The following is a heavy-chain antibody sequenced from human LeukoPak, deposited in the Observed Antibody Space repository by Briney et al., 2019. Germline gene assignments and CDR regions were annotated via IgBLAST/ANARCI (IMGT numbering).Heavy chain of an antibody. J-gene: IGHJ3*02. CDR3: ARGPYGSGKSAFDI. CDR2: IKEDGSEK. Sequence: WGSLRLSCAASGFTFSTYWMTWVRQAPGKGLEWVANIKEDGSEKYYVDSVKGRFTISRDNAKNSLYLQMNSLRAEDTALYYCARGPYGSGKSAFDIWGQGTMVTVSS. CDR1: GFTFSTYW. D-gene: IGHD3-10*01. V-gene: IGHV3-7*03.